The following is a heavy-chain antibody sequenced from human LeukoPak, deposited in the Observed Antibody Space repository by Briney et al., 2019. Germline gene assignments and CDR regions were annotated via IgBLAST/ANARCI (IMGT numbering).Heavy chain of an antibody. J-gene: IGHJ6*03. Sequence: PSETLSLTCTVSGGSISSYYWSWIRQPPGKGLAWIGYIYYSGSTNYNPSLRSRVTISVDTYKNQFSLKLSSVTAAGTAVYYCARGGVVVAATNPYYYYYMDVWGKGTTVTVSS. D-gene: IGHD2-15*01. CDR2: IYYSGST. CDR1: GGSISSYY. CDR3: ARGGVVVAATNPYYYYYMDV. V-gene: IGHV4-59*01.